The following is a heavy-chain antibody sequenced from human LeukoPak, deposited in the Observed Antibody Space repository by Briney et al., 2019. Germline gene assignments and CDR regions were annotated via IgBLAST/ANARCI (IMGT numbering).Heavy chain of an antibody. D-gene: IGHD6-19*01. CDR2: INSDARST. CDR1: GGSFSGYYW. Sequence: PSETLSLTCAVYGGSFSGYYWMHWVRQAPGKGLVWVSRINSDARSTSYADSVKGRFTISRDNAKNTLYLQMNSLRAEDTAVYYCARGADTGYSSDSWGQGTLVTVSS. J-gene: IGHJ5*02. CDR3: ARGADTGYSSDS. V-gene: IGHV3-74*01.